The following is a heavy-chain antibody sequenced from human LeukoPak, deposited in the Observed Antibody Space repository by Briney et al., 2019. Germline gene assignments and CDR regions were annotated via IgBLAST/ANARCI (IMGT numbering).Heavy chain of an antibody. D-gene: IGHD5-12*01. CDR3: GLLAKQVARRVPNDY. J-gene: IGHJ4*02. CDR1: GGSFSGYY. CDR2: INHSGST. Sequence: SETLSLTCAVYGGSFSGYYWSWIRQPPGKGLEWIGEINHSGSTNYNPSLKSRVTISVDTSKNQFSLKLSSVTAADTAVYYCGLLAKQVARRVPNDYWGQGTLVTVSS. V-gene: IGHV4-34*01.